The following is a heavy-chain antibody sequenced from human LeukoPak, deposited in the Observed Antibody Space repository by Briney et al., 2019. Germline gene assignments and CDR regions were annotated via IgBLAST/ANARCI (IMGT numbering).Heavy chain of an antibody. Sequence: GGSLRLSCAASGFTFSSYSMNWVRQAPGKGMEWVSYMSSSSSTIYYADSVKGRFTISRDNAKNSLYLQMNSLRAEDTAVYYCARDQQYYSDSSGYYTFNYWGQGTLVTVSS. J-gene: IGHJ4*02. CDR2: MSSSSSTI. D-gene: IGHD3-22*01. CDR1: GFTFSSYS. CDR3: ARDQQYYSDSSGYYTFNY. V-gene: IGHV3-48*01.